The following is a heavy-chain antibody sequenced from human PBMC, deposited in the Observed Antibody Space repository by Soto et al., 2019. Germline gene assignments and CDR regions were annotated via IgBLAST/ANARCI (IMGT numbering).Heavy chain of an antibody. CDR1: GFTFDDFA. CDR3: AKGATVTTHYQYYGMDV. V-gene: IGHV3-43D*04. Sequence: GGSLRLSCAASGFTFDDFAMRWVRQVPGKGLEWISLVNWDGDTTFYADSVKGRFIISRDNSKNSVYLQMNSLRSDDSAIYYCAKGATVTTHYQYYGMDVWGRGTTVTVSS. J-gene: IGHJ6*02. D-gene: IGHD4-17*01. CDR2: VNWDGDTT.